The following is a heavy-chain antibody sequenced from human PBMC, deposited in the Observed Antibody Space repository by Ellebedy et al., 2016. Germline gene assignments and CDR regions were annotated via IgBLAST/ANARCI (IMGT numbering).Heavy chain of an antibody. J-gene: IGHJ4*02. Sequence: ASVKVSCXASGYTFTGHPIHWVRQVPGQRFEWMGWIDGGSGKTKYSEKFQGRVTITRDTSASRVYLDLSSLRPEDTAVYYCARGKGLQLWFIYYFDYWGQGTQVTVSS. D-gene: IGHD3-10*01. V-gene: IGHV1-3*01. CDR3: ARGKGLQLWFIYYFDY. CDR2: IDGGSGKT. CDR1: GYTFTGHP.